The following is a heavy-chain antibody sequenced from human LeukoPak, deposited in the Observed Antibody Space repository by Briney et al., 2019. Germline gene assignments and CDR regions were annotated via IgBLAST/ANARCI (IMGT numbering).Heavy chain of an antibody. Sequence: GGSLRLSYAASGFTFSSYSMNWVRQAPGKGLEWVSSISSSSSYIYYADSVKGRFTISRDNAKNSLYLQMNSLRAEDTAVYYCARDSLAEGYFDYWGQGTLVTVSS. V-gene: IGHV3-21*01. J-gene: IGHJ4*02. D-gene: IGHD6-13*01. CDR2: ISSSSSYI. CDR3: ARDSLAEGYFDY. CDR1: GFTFSSYS.